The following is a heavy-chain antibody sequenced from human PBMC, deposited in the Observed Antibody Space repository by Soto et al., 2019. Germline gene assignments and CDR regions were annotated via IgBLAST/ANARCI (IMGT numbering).Heavy chain of an antibody. Sequence: PGGSLRLSCAASGVTFDDYTMHWVRQAPGKGLEWVSLISWDGGSTYYADSVKGRFTISRDNSKNSLYLQMNSLRTEDTALYYCAKDTPRAYDILTGRSYYYYGMDVWGQGTTVTVSS. J-gene: IGHJ6*02. V-gene: IGHV3-43*01. CDR3: AKDTPRAYDILTGRSYYYYGMDV. CDR2: ISWDGGST. D-gene: IGHD3-9*01. CDR1: GVTFDDYT.